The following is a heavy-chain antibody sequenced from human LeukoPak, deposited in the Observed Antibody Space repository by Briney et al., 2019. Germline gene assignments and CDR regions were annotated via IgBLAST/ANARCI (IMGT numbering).Heavy chain of an antibody. D-gene: IGHD3-10*01. CDR1: GFTFSSYS. CDR3: VARRFYRSGSPH. CDR2: ISSSSSYI. Sequence: GGSLRLSCAASGFTFSSYSMNWVRQAPGKGLEWVSSISSSSSYIYYADSVKGRFTISRDNTKKSLYLQMNNLRAEDTALYYCVARRFYRSGSPHWGQGTLVTVSS. J-gene: IGHJ4*02. V-gene: IGHV3-21*04.